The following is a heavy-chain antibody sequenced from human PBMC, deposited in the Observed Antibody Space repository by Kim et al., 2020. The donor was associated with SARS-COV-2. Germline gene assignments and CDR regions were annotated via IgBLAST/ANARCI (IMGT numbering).Heavy chain of an antibody. D-gene: IGHD4-17*01. CDR3: ARDAYGDYFSFDY. CDR2: IHKGGGSI. CDR1: GFTFSSYS. Sequence: GGSLRLSCTASGFTFSSYSLNWVRQAPGKGLEWISYIHKGGGSIFYADSVQGRFTVSRDNGQNSLFLDMSSLRDDDTAVYYCARDAYGDYFSFDYLGLGTLVTVSS. J-gene: IGHJ4*02. V-gene: IGHV3-48*02.